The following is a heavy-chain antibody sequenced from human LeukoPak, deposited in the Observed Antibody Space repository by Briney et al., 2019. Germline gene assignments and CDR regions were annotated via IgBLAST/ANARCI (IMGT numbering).Heavy chain of an antibody. CDR3: ARDPYSGNYGNDYYYYMDV. CDR2: ITRSGTYI. J-gene: IGHJ6*03. V-gene: IGHV3-21*01. Sequence: GGSLRLSCAASGFTFSNYNMNWVRQAPGKAMEWVSSITRSGTYIFYADSVKGRFTISRDNAKNSLYLQMDSLGPKDTAVYYCARDPYSGNYGNDYYYYMDVWGKGTTVSISS. CDR1: GFTFSNYN. D-gene: IGHD1-26*01.